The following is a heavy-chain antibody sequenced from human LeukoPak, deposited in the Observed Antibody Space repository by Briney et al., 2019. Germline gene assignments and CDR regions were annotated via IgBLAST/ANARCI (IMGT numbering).Heavy chain of an antibody. V-gene: IGHV1-18*01. CDR2: SSGHSGNT. D-gene: IGHD6-13*01. CDR1: GYTFTNYG. Sequence: GASVKLSCKASGYTFTNYGISWVRQAPGQGLEWMGWSSGHSGNTNYARKLQGRVTMTTDTSTRTAYMELRSLRSDDTAMYYCARDHRRVAAAGTELVYWGQGTLVTVSS. CDR3: ARDHRRVAAAGTELVY. J-gene: IGHJ4*02.